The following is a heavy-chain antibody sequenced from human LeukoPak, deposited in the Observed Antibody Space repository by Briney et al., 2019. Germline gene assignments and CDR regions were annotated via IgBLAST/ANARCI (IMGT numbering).Heavy chain of an antibody. V-gene: IGHV4-39*01. CDR2: MYYGGST. D-gene: IGHD3-22*01. J-gene: IGHJ5*02. Sequence: SETLSLTCTVSGGSISTTSYYWSWIRQPPGKGLEWIGSMYYGGSTYYNPSLESRITISVDTSKNQFSLKLRSVTAADTAVYHCARHRWDDYDSNLNWFDPWGQGTLVTVSS. CDR3: ARHRWDDYDSNLNWFDP. CDR1: GGSISTTSYY.